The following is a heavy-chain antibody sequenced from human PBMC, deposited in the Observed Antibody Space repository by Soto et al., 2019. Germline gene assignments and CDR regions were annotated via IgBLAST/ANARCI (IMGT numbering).Heavy chain of an antibody. J-gene: IGHJ4*02. V-gene: IGHV3-30*03. CDR2: ISSDGNTK. CDR3: TGQIASGH. Sequence: QVQLVESGGGVVQPGRSLRLSCAASGFTFSNSGMHWVRQAPGKGLEWVAVISSDGNTKFYADSVKGRFSISRDNSKNTLYLDMNSLRADDAAVYYCTGQIASGHWGQGTLVTVSS. D-gene: IGHD2-8*02. CDR1: GFTFSNSG.